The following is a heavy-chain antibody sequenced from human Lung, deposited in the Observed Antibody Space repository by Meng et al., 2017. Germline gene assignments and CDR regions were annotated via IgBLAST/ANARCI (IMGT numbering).Heavy chain of an antibody. CDR3: ARGPTTMAHDFDY. J-gene: IGHJ4*02. V-gene: IGHV4-34*01. D-gene: IGHD4-11*01. CDR2: INHSGST. Sequence: QVQLQQGGAGLLQPSETLSLTCVVSGWSFSDYYWSWIRQPPGKGLEWIGEINHSGSTNYNPSLESRATISVDTSQNNLSLKLSSVTAADSAVYYCARGPTTMAHDFDYWGQGTLVTVSS. CDR1: GWSFSDYY.